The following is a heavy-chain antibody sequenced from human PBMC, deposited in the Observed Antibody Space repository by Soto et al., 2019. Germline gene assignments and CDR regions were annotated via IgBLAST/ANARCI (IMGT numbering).Heavy chain of an antibody. CDR3: ATGRYHYGPAY. J-gene: IGHJ4*02. CDR1: GDSVNTGSYY. V-gene: IGHV4-61*01. D-gene: IGHD3-10*01. Sequence: SETLSLTCTVSGDSVNTGSYYWSWIRQPPGKGLEWIGYAYYSGSTNYNPSLKSRVTISLDTSKNHFSLKLTSVTAADTAVYYCATGRYHYGPAYRGQGTLVTVSS. CDR2: AYYSGST.